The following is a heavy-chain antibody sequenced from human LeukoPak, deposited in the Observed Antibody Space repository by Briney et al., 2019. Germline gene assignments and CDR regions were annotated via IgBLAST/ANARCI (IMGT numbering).Heavy chain of an antibody. D-gene: IGHD4-17*01. J-gene: IGHJ6*02. V-gene: IGHV3-7*01. Sequence: GGSLRLSCAASGFTFSTYWMTWVRQAPGKGLEWVANIKQDGSEKYYVDSVKGRFTISRDNAKNSLYLQMNSLRAEDTAVYYCAREATVTNDYGMDVWGQGTTVTVSS. CDR2: IKQDGSEK. CDR1: GFTFSTYW. CDR3: AREATVTNDYGMDV.